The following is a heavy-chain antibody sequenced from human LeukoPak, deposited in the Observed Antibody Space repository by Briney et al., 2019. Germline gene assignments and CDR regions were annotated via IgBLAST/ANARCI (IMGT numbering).Heavy chain of an antibody. CDR2: ISYDGSNK. CDR3: ARAGYGGGDDAFDI. Sequence: GRSLRLSCAASGLTFSSYAMHWVRQAPGKGLEWVSVISYDGSNKYYADSVKGRFTISRDNSKNTLYLQMNSLRAEDTAVYYCARAGYGGGDDAFDIWGQGTMVTVSS. CDR1: GLTFSSYA. J-gene: IGHJ3*02. V-gene: IGHV3-30-3*01. D-gene: IGHD5-12*01.